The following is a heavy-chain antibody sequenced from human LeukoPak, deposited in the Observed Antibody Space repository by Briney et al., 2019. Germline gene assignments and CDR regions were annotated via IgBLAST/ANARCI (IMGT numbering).Heavy chain of an antibody. D-gene: IGHD4-17*01. CDR2: ISYDGSNK. V-gene: IGHV3-30*18. CDR3: AKDRGARVRSIDY. J-gene: IGHJ4*02. Sequence: GRSLRLSCAASGFTFSSYGMHWVRQAPGKGLEWVAVISYDGSNKYYADSVKRRFTISRDNSKNTLYLQMNSLRAEDTAVYYCAKDRGARVRSIDYWGQGTLVTVSS. CDR1: GFTFSSYG.